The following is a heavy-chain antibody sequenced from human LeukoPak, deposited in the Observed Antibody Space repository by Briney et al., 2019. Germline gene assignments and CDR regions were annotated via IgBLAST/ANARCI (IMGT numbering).Heavy chain of an antibody. CDR3: AKDSCSSNSCPIEY. V-gene: IGHV3-30*18. J-gene: IGHJ4*02. D-gene: IGHD2-2*01. CDR2: ISYDGSNK. Sequence: PGRSLRLPCAASGFTFSSYGMHWVRQAPGKGLEWVAVISYDGSNKYYADSVKGRFTISRDNSKNTLYLQMNSLRAEDTAVYYCAKDSCSSNSCPIEYWGQGTLVTVSS. CDR1: GFTFSSYG.